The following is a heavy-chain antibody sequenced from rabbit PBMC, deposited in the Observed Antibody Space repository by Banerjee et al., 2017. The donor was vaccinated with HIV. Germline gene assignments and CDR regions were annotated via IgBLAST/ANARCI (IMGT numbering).Heavy chain of an antibody. CDR2: INTITDTT. D-gene: IGHD1-1*01. Sequence: QEQLAESGGGLVQPEGSLTLTCKASGFDLSRNYDMCWVRQAPGKGLEWIGCINTITDTTYYGSWAKGRFTISKTSSTTVTLQMPSLTAADTATYFCARDDGSSGYWGYFNLWGQGTLVTVS. J-gene: IGHJ4*01. CDR3: ARDDGSSGYWGYFNL. CDR1: GFDLSRNYD. V-gene: IGHV1S45*01.